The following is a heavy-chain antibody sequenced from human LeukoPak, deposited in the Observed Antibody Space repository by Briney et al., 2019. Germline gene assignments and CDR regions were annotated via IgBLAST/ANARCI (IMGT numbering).Heavy chain of an antibody. CDR1: GVSTTNGMYY. J-gene: IGHJ4*02. CDR2: VHNVGST. V-gene: IGHV4-39*01. CDR3: ARHAEYNSGWHFYLDH. Sequence: SETLSLTCTVSGVSTTNGMYYWAWLRQSPGTGLEWIGSVHNVGSTYYNLSLRSRVTMSIDTSKNQFSLRLNSVTAADTAVYYCARHAEYNSGWHFYLDHWGQGILVTVSS. D-gene: IGHD6-19*01.